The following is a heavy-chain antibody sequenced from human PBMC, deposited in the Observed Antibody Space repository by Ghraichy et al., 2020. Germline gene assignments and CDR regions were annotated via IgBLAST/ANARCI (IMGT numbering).Heavy chain of an antibody. Sequence: SETLSLTCTVSGSSISTYYWSWIRQPPGKGLEWIGYIYYSGTTNYNPSLKSRVTISVDTSKNQFSLKLSSVTATDTAVYYCARRDTSTDFDYWGQGTLVTVSS. CDR3: ARRDTSTDFDY. CDR2: IYYSGTT. V-gene: IGHV4-59*08. CDR1: GSSISTYY. D-gene: IGHD2-2*01. J-gene: IGHJ4*02.